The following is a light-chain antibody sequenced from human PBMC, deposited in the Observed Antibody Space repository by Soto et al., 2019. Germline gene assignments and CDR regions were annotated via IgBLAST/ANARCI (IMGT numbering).Light chain of an antibody. V-gene: IGKV3-20*01. Sequence: EIVMTQSPAALSVSPGERATLSCRASQSVSSSYLAWYHQKPGQPPRLLISGTSSRATGIPDRFSGSGSGTDFTLTISRLEPEDFAVYYCQQPGSSPETFGGGTKVDIK. CDR1: QSVSSSY. CDR2: GTS. J-gene: IGKJ4*01. CDR3: QQPGSSPET.